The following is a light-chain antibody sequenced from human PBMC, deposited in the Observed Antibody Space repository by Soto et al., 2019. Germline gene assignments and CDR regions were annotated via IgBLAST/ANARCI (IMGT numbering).Light chain of an antibody. CDR2: DVS. CDR3: SSYTSSSIPVV. J-gene: IGLJ2*01. Sequence: QSALTQPASVSGSPGQSITISCTGTSSDVGGYNYVSWYQQHPGKAPKLMIYDVSNRPSGVSNRFSDSKSGNTASLTISGLQAEDEADYYCSSYTSSSIPVVFGGGTKLTVL. V-gene: IGLV2-14*01. CDR1: SSDVGGYNY.